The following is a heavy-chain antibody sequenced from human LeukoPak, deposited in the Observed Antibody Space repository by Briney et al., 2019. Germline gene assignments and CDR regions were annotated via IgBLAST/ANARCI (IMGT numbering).Heavy chain of an antibody. CDR2: IIPIFGTA. Sequence: SVKVSCKASGGTFSSYAISWVRQAPGQGLEWMGGIIPIFGTANYAQKFQGRVTITADESTSTAYMELSSLRSEDTAVYYCAGRIVGATPAFDIWGQGTMVTVSS. J-gene: IGHJ3*02. CDR3: AGRIVGATPAFDI. V-gene: IGHV1-69*13. CDR1: GGTFSSYA. D-gene: IGHD1-26*01.